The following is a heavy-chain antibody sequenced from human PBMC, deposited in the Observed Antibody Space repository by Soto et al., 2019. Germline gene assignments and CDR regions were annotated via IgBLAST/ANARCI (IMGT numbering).Heavy chain of an antibody. CDR1: GFTCSDYY. Sequence: SLRLSCAASGFTCSDYYMSWIRQAPGKGLEWVSYISSSGSTIYYADPVKGRFTISRDNAKNSLYLQMNSLRAEDTAVYYCARVGGWYDAFDIWGQGTMVTVSS. V-gene: IGHV3-11*01. D-gene: IGHD6-19*01. CDR2: ISSSGSTI. J-gene: IGHJ3*02. CDR3: ARVGGWYDAFDI.